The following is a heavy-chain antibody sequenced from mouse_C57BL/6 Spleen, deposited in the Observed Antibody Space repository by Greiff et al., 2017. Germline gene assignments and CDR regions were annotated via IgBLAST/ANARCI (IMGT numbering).Heavy chain of an antibody. CDR1: GYTFTSYT. J-gene: IGHJ4*01. Sequence: QVQLQQSGAELARPGASVKMSCKASGYTFTSYTMHWVKQRPGQGLEWIGYINPSSGYTKSNQKFKDKATLTADKSSSTAYMQLSSLTSEDYAVYYCARRDDYDGAYYAMDYWGQGTSGTVSS. D-gene: IGHD2-4*01. V-gene: IGHV1-4*01. CDR2: INPSSGYT. CDR3: ARRDDYDGAYYAMDY.